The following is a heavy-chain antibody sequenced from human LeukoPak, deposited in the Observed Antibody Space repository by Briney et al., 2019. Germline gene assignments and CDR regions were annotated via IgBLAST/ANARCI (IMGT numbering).Heavy chain of an antibody. D-gene: IGHD5-18*01. CDR2: IYYSGST. V-gene: IGHV4-39*07. J-gene: IGHJ4*02. CDR3: ARGNGDTAMVTRSFDY. CDR1: GGSISSSSYY. Sequence: PSETLSLTCTVSGGSISSSSYYWGWIRQPPGKGLEWIGSIYYSGSTYYNPSLKSRVTISVDTSKNQFSLELSSVTAADTAVYYCARGNGDTAMVTRSFDYWGQGTLVTVSS.